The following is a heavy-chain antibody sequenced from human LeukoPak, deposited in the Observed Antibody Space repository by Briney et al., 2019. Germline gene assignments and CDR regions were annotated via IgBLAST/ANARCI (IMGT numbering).Heavy chain of an antibody. CDR1: GGSISSYY. Sequence: SETLSLTCTVSGGSISSYYWSWIRQPPGKGLEWIGYIYYSGSTNYNPSLKSRVTISVDTSKNQFSLKLSSVTAADTAVYYCARGAYGSGSYGYWGQGTLVTVSS. D-gene: IGHD3-10*01. CDR2: IYYSGST. CDR3: ARGAYGSGSYGY. J-gene: IGHJ4*02. V-gene: IGHV4-59*01.